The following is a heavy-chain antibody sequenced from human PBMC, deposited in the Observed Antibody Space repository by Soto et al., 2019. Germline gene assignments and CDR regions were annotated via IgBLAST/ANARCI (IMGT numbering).Heavy chain of an antibody. V-gene: IGHV1-69*13. CDR1: GGTFSSYA. D-gene: IGHD6-13*01. CDR2: IIPIFGTA. Sequence: ASVKVSCQASGGTFSSYAISWVRQAPGQGLEWMGGIIPIFGTANYAQKFQGRVTITADESTSTAYMELSSLRSEDTAVYYCARDIGGAAAGNSVYYFDYWGQGTLVTVSS. CDR3: ARDIGGAAAGNSVYYFDY. J-gene: IGHJ4*02.